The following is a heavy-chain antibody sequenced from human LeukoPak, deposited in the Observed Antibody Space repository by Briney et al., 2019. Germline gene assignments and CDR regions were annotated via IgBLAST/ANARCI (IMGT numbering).Heavy chain of an antibody. D-gene: IGHD2-2*02. CDR3: ATGPYNAFEM. Sequence: PGGSLRLSCAASGFTFSYLWMHWVRQAPGRGLVWVSRVKGDGISTLYAAFVEGRFTISRDNARNTLYLQMNSLRADDTALYYCATGPYNAFEMWGQGTMVTVSS. CDR2: VKGDGIST. CDR1: GFTFSYLW. J-gene: IGHJ3*02. V-gene: IGHV3-74*01.